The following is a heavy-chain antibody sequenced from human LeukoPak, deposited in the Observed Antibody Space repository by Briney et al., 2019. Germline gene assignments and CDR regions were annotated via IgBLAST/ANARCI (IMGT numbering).Heavy chain of an antibody. J-gene: IGHJ6*03. CDR2: MNPNSGNT. CDR1: GYTFTSYD. D-gene: IGHD3-3*01. V-gene: IGHV1-8*03. Sequence: ASVKVSCKASGYTFTSYDINWVRQATGQGLEWMGWMNPNSGNTGYAQKFRGRVTITRNTSISTAYMELSSLRSEDTAVYYCARGIRITIFGVVSYYYYMDVWGKGTTVTVSS. CDR3: ARGIRITIFGVVSYYYYMDV.